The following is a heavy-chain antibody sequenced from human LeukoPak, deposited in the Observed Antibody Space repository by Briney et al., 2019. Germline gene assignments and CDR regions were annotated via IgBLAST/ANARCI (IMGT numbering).Heavy chain of an antibody. CDR3: ARGSTVTTDY. J-gene: IGHJ4*02. V-gene: IGHV3-21*01. CDR1: GFTFSGYG. CDR2: ISSSSSYI. Sequence: PGGSLRLSCAASGFTFSGYGMTWVRQAPGKGLEWVSSISSSSSYIYYADSVKGRFTISRDNAKNSLYLQMNSLRAEDTAVYYCARGSTVTTDYWGQGTLVTVSS. D-gene: IGHD4-17*01.